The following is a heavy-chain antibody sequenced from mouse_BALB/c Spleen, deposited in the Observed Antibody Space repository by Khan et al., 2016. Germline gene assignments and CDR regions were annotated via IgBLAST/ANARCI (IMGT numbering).Heavy chain of an antibody. CDR3: GRGDC. V-gene: IGHV5-17*02. CDR1: GFTFSSFG. Sequence: EVELVESGGGLVQPGGSRKLSCAASGFTFSSFGMHWVRQAPEKGLEWVAFISSGGSVIYYADTVKGRFTISRDNPKNTLFLQMTSLRSEDTAMYYCGRGDCWGQGTTLTVSS. CDR2: ISSGGSVI. J-gene: IGHJ2*01.